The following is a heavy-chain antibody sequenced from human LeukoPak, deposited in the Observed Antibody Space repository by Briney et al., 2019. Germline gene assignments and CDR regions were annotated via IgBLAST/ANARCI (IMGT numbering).Heavy chain of an antibody. J-gene: IGHJ4*02. Sequence: GGSLRLSCAASGFTFRSYSMNWVRQAPGKGLEWVANIKQDGSEKYYVDSVKGRFTISRDNAKNSLYLQMNSLRAEDTAVYYCARGDYGELFDYWGQGTLVTVSS. D-gene: IGHD4-17*01. V-gene: IGHV3-7*04. CDR3: ARGDYGELFDY. CDR2: IKQDGSEK. CDR1: GFTFRSYS.